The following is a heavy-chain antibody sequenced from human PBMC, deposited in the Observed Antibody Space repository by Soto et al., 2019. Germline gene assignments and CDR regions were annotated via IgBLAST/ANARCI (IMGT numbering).Heavy chain of an antibody. CDR3: ARDRPCIKTYEAFDI. CDR2: MSPNTGTI. D-gene: IGHD1-20*01. Sequence: SFKVSFKASGYTFTSYDINWVRQSSGQGPEWMGWMSPNTGTIVYAQKFQGRVTMTRNTSTSTAYMTLSSLRSEDTAVYYCARDRPCIKTYEAFDIWGQGTTVTVSS. CDR1: GYTFTSYD. J-gene: IGHJ3*02. V-gene: IGHV1-8*01.